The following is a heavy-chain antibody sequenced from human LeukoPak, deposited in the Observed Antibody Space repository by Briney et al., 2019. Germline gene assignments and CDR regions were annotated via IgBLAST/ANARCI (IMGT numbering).Heavy chain of an antibody. CDR1: GFTLKSNW. V-gene: IGHV3-74*01. CDR3: GTVFDY. CDR2: MNRDGSGT. J-gene: IGHJ4*02. Sequence: PGGSLRPSCVVSGFTLKSNWMHWVRQPPGKGLVWVSRMNRDGSGTSYADSVKGRFTISRDDAKNTLYLQMNSLRAEDTAVYYCGTVFDYWGQGVLVTVSS.